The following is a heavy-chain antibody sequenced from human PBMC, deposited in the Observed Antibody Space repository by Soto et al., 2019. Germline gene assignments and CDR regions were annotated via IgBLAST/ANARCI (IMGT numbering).Heavy chain of an antibody. CDR1: GGTFSSYA. CDR3: ASGRGITGTTSSLVDY. J-gene: IGHJ4*02. V-gene: IGHV1-69*06. D-gene: IGHD1-20*01. CDR2: IIPIFGTA. Sequence: QVQLVQSGAEVKKPGSSVKVSCKASGGTFSSYAISWVRQAPGQGLEWMGGIIPIFGTANYAQKFQGRVTLTADKSTSTAYMELSSLRSEDTAVYYCASGRGITGTTSSLVDYWGQGTLVTVSS.